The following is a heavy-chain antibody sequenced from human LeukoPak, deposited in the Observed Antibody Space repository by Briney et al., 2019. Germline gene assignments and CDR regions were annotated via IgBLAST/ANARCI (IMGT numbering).Heavy chain of an antibody. CDR2: IRYDGSSK. Sequence: PGGSLRLSCAASGFNFNNYGMHWVRQAPSKGLEWVAFIRYDGSSKYYEDSVKGRFTISRDRSKNTLYLQMNSLRAEDTAVYYCAREARIAAALDYWGQGTLVTVSS. CDR1: GFNFNNYG. V-gene: IGHV3-30*02. J-gene: IGHJ4*02. CDR3: AREARIAAALDY. D-gene: IGHD6-13*01.